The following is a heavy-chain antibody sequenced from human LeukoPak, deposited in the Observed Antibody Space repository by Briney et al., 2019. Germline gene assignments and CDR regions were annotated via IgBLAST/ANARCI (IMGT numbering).Heavy chain of an antibody. CDR3: ARCTRITMVRGVIITGIYYFDY. J-gene: IGHJ4*02. V-gene: IGHV4-34*01. Sequence: PSETLSLTCAVYGGSFSGCYWSWIRQPPGKGLEWIGEINHRGSTNYNPSLKSRVTISVDTSKNQFSLKLSSVTAADTAVYYCARCTRITMVRGVIITGIYYFDYWGQGTLVTVSS. CDR2: INHRGST. CDR1: GGSFSGCY. D-gene: IGHD3-10*01.